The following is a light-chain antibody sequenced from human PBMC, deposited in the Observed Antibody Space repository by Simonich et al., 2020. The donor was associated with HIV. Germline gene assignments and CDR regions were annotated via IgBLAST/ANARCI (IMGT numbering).Light chain of an antibody. Sequence: EIVMTQSPATLSVSPGERVTLSCRASQSVSSNLAWYQQKPGQAPRLFIYGASIRATGFPARFSCSGSGTEFTLTISSMQSEDFAVYYCQQYNKWPLTFGGGTKVEIK. J-gene: IGKJ4*01. CDR2: GAS. V-gene: IGKV3-15*01. CDR3: QQYNKWPLT. CDR1: QSVSSN.